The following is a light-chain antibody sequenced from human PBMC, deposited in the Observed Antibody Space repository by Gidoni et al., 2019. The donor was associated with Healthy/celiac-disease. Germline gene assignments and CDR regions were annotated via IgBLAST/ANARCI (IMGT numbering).Light chain of an antibody. J-gene: IGKJ5*01. Sequence: ETVLTQSPATLSLSPGERATLSCRASQSVSSYLACYQQKQGQAPRLRIYNASNRATGIPARFSGGVSGRDFSLTISSLEPEDFAVYFCQQRSNWLITFGQGTRLEIK. V-gene: IGKV3-11*02. CDR3: QQRSNWLIT. CDR1: QSVSSY. CDR2: NAS.